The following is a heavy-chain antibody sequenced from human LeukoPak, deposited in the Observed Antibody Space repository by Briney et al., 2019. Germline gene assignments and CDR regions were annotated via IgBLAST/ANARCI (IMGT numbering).Heavy chain of an antibody. CDR2: IYHSGTT. CDR1: GYSISSGYY. Sequence: SETLSLTCTVSGYSISSGYYWGWIRQPPGKGLEWIGSIYHSGTTYYNPSLKSRVTISVDTSKHQFSLKLRSVTAADTAVYYCARDRANSDYYGSGGLDYWGQGTLVTVSS. CDR3: ARDRANSDYYGSGGLDY. J-gene: IGHJ4*02. D-gene: IGHD3-10*01. V-gene: IGHV4-38-2*02.